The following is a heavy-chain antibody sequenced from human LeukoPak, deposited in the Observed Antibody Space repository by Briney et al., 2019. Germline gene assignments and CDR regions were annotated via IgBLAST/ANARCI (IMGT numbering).Heavy chain of an antibody. Sequence: GGSLRLSCAASGFTFSNAWMSWVRQAPGKGLEWVGRIKSKTDGGTTDYAAPAKGRFTISRDDSKNTLYLQMNSLKTEDTAVYYCTGYYDSSGYPYWGQGTLVTVSS. V-gene: IGHV3-15*01. D-gene: IGHD3-22*01. J-gene: IGHJ4*02. CDR2: IKSKTDGGTT. CDR3: TGYYDSSGYPY. CDR1: GFTFSNAW.